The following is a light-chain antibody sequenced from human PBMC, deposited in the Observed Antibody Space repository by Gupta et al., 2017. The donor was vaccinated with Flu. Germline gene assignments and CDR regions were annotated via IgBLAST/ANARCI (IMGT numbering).Light chain of an antibody. CDR3: QQDNNYPIT. CDR1: QNINNW. Sequence: PSTLSASVGDRVTITCRASQNINNWLAWYQQKPGKAPKLLINKASSLQSGVPSRFSGSGSGTDFTLTISSLQPDDFATYYCQQDNNYPITFGQGTRLEIK. V-gene: IGKV1-5*03. CDR2: KAS. J-gene: IGKJ5*01.